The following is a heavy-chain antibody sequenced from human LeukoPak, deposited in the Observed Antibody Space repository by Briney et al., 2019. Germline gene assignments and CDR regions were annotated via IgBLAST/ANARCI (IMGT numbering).Heavy chain of an antibody. V-gene: IGHV3-7*01. CDR3: ARDLTVTKYYYYYYYMDV. CDR2: IKQDGSEK. Sequence: GWSLRLSCAASGFTFSSYWMSWVRQAPGKGLEWVANIKQDGSEKYYVDSVKGRFTISRDNAKNSLYLQMNSLRAEDTAVYYCARDLTVTKYYYYYYYMDVWGKGTTVTVSS. D-gene: IGHD4-11*01. CDR1: GFTFSSYW. J-gene: IGHJ6*03.